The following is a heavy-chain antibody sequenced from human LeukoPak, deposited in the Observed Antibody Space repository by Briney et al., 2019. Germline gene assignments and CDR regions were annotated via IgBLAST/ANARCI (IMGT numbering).Heavy chain of an antibody. CDR1: GGSFSGYY. D-gene: IGHD3-10*01. V-gene: IGHV4-34*01. CDR2: INHSGST. CDR3: ARGAAYGSGSYLFDY. Sequence: SETLSLTCAVYGGSFSGYYWSWIRQPPGKGLEWIGEINHSGSTNYNPSLKSRVTISVDTSKNQFSLKLSSVTAADTAVYYCARGAAYGSGSYLFDYWGQGTLVTVSS. J-gene: IGHJ4*02.